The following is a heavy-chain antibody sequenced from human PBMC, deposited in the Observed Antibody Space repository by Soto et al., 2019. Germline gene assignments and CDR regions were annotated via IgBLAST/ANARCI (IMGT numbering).Heavy chain of an antibody. CDR3: SRDYYDSSGYHWFDP. J-gene: IGHJ5*02. CDR2: INAGNGNT. CDR1: GYTFTSYA. Sequence: VASVKVSCKASGYTFTSYAMHWVRQAPGQRLEWMGWINAGNGNTKYSQKFQGRVTITRDKFASTAYMELSSLRSEDTAVYYCSRDYYDSSGYHWFDPWGQGTLVTVSS. D-gene: IGHD3-22*01. V-gene: IGHV1-3*01.